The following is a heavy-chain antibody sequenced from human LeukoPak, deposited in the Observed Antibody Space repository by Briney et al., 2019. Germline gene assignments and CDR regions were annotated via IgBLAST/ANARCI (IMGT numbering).Heavy chain of an antibody. CDR1: GFTFDDYA. CDR2: ISWNSGSI. D-gene: IGHD6-25*01. V-gene: IGHV3-9*01. J-gene: IGHJ4*02. CDR3: AKGGFRQRKYYFDY. Sequence: GRSLRLSCAASGFTFDDYAMHWVRQAPGKGLEWVSGISWNSGSIGYADSVKGRFTISRDNAKNSLYLQMNSLRAEDTALYYCAKGGFRQRKYYFDYWGQGTLVTVSS.